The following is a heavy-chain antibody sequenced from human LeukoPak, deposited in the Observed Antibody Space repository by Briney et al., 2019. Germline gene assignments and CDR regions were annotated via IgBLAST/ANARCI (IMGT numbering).Heavy chain of an antibody. D-gene: IGHD6-13*01. Sequence: SETLSLTCAVYGGSFSGYYWSWIRQPPGKGLEWIGEINHSGSTNYNPSLKSRVTISVDTSKNQFFLKLSSVTAADTAVYYCARGRVAAAGTPGYWGQGTLVTVSS. V-gene: IGHV4-34*01. CDR3: ARGRVAAAGTPGY. CDR1: GGSFSGYY. CDR2: INHSGST. J-gene: IGHJ4*02.